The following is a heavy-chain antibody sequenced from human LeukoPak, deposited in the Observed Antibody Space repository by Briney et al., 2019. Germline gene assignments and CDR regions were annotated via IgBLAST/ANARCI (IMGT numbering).Heavy chain of an antibody. D-gene: IGHD2-21*01. V-gene: IGHV3-23*01. CDR2: IYENGGTT. CDR1: GFTFRSHA. Sequence: AGGSLRLSCAASGFTFRSHAMSWVRQAPGKGLEFVSGIYENGGTTYYADSVKGRFSISRDNSKNTLYLQMDSLRGEDTAVYYCAKDFRIGYSAHFDYWGQGALVTVSS. CDR3: AKDFRIGYSAHFDY. J-gene: IGHJ4*02.